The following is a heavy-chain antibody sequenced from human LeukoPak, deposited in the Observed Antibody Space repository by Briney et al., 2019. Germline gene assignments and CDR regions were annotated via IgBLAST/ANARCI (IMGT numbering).Heavy chain of an antibody. CDR3: AKDHANTPVVTN. D-gene: IGHD2-21*02. Sequence: GGSLRLSCAPSGFTFSHYWMSWVRQAPGKGLEWVANIKEDGSEKYYVDSVKGRFTISRDNAKNSLSLQVNNLRVDDTAIYYCAKDHANTPVVTNWGQGILVSVSS. CDR1: GFTFSHYW. CDR2: IKEDGSEK. J-gene: IGHJ4*02. V-gene: IGHV3-7*03.